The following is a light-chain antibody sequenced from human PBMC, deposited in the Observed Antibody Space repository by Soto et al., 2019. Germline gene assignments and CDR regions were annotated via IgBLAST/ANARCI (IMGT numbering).Light chain of an antibody. CDR3: QQYGSSSPWT. V-gene: IGKV1-5*03. Sequence: DIQMTQSPSTLSASVGDRVTITCRASQSISSWLAWYQQKPGRAPKLLIYKASSLETGVPSRFSGSGSGTGFTLIISSLQPDDFASYYCQQYGSSSPWTFGQGTKVETK. J-gene: IGKJ1*01. CDR2: KAS. CDR1: QSISSW.